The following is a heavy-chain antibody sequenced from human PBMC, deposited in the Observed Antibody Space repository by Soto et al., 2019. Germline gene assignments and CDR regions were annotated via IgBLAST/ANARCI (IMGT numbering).Heavy chain of an antibody. Sequence: PGGSLRLSCAASGFTFSSYGMHWVRQAPGKGLEWVAVISYDGSNKYYADSVKGRFTISRDNSKNTLYLQMNSLRAEDTAVYYCAKDMRQQWLAYYYYGMDVWGQGTTVTSP. CDR3: AKDMRQQWLAYYYYGMDV. V-gene: IGHV3-30*18. CDR2: ISYDGSNK. CDR1: GFTFSSYG. D-gene: IGHD6-19*01. J-gene: IGHJ6*02.